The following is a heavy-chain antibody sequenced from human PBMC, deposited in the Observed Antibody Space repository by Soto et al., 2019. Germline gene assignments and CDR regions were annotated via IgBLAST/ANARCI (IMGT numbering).Heavy chain of an antibody. CDR1: GGTFSKFG. J-gene: IGHJ6*02. Sequence: SLRLCWESSGGTFSKFGIHWVRQAPGKGLEWVAVVSYDGSFKYYADSVKGRFTISRDNSKNTLYLQMNSLRPEDTALNYCAKDSDQLLFDYYYYGMDVWGQGTTVTVSS. D-gene: IGHD2-2*01. V-gene: IGHV3-30*18. CDR2: VSYDGSFK. CDR3: AKDSDQLLFDYYYYGMDV.